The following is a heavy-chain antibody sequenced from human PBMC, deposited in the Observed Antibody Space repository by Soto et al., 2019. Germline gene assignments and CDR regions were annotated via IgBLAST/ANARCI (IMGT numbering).Heavy chain of an antibody. D-gene: IGHD2-15*01. CDR2: IDHSGIT. J-gene: IGHJ5*02. V-gene: IGHV4-34*01. Sequence: SETLSLTCAVYGGSFSPYYLTWIRQTPGKGLEWIGEIDHSGITNYNPSLKSRVTISVDTSNNQFSMKLTSVTAADTAVYYCARNRGVVNHQHNNWFDPWGQGTLVTVSS. CDR1: GGSFSPYY. CDR3: ARNRGVVNHQHNNWFDP.